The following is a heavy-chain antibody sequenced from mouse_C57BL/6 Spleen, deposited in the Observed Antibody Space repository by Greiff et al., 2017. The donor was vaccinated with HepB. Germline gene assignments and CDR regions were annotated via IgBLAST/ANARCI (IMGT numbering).Heavy chain of an antibody. Sequence: QVQLQQPGAELVRPGSSVKLSCKASGYTFTSYWMHWVKQRPIQGLEWIGNIDPSDSETNYNQKFKDKATLTVDKSSSTAYMQLSSLTSEDSAVYYCSPLTGTRFGYWGQGTTLTVSS. CDR3: SPLTGTRFGY. V-gene: IGHV1-52*01. CDR2: IDPSDSET. CDR1: GYTFTSYW. J-gene: IGHJ2*01. D-gene: IGHD4-1*01.